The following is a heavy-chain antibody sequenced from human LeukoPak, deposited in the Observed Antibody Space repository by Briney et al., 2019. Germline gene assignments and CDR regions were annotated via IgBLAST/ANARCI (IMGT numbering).Heavy chain of an antibody. CDR2: IHYSGKA. CDR3: ARFGVDYGMDV. Sequence: SETLSLTCTVSGGSISGHYWTWVRQPPGEGLEWIGQIHYSGKADYNPSLRSRITISVDTSKNQMSLKVTSVTAADTAVYYCARFGVDYGMDVWGQGTTVTVS. V-gene: IGHV4-59*11. D-gene: IGHD3-16*01. J-gene: IGHJ6*02. CDR1: GGSISGHY.